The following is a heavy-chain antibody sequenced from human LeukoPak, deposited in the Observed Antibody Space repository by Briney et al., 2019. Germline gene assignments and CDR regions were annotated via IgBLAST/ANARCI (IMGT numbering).Heavy chain of an antibody. V-gene: IGHV3-23*01. J-gene: IGHJ3*02. CDR3: AKNVWFGESPNDAFDI. CDR1: GFTFSSYG. CDR2: ISGSGGST. D-gene: IGHD3-10*01. Sequence: GGSLRLSCAASGFTFSSYGMSWVCQAPGKGLEWVSAISGSGGSTYYADSVKGRFTISRDNSKNTLYLQMNSLRAEDTAVYYCAKNVWFGESPNDAFDIWGQGTMVTVSS.